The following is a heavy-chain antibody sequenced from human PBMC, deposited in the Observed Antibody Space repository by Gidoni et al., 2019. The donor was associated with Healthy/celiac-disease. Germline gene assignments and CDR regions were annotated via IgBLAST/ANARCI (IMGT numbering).Heavy chain of an antibody. CDR2: SSSSSSYT. J-gene: IGHJ5*02. Sequence: QVQLVESGGGLVKPGGSLRLSCAASGFTFSDYYMSWIRQAPGKGLEWVSYSSSSSSYTNYADSVKGRFTISRDNAKNSLYLQMNSLRAEDTAVYYCARFAGQNWFDPWGQGTLVTVSS. CDR1: GFTFSDYY. V-gene: IGHV3-11*06. CDR3: ARFAGQNWFDP.